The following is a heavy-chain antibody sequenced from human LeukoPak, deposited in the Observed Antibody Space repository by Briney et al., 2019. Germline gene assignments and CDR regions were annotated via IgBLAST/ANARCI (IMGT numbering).Heavy chain of an antibody. CDR1: GLSFSTFA. V-gene: IGHV3-23*01. CDR2: LRGNGEA. D-gene: IGHD3-16*01. CDR3: ARASWVSSTDAVR. Sequence: GGSLRLSCAASGLSFSTFAMSWVRQGPARGLEWVSSLRGNGEAFYADSVKGRFTLSSDISRNTVYLQLNNLRVEDTAIYYCARASWVSSTDAVRRGQGTLVTVSS. J-gene: IGHJ4*02.